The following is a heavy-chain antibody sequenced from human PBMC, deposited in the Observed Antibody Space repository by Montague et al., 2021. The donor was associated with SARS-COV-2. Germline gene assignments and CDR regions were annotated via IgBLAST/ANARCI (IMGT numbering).Heavy chain of an antibody. CDR3: VRARQDVVVPALGIGAYYYYYYMDV. Sequence: SETLSLTCAVYGGSFSGYYWSWIRQPPGKGLEWIGEINHSGSTNYNPSLKSRVTISVDTSKNQFSLKLSSVTAADTAVYYCVRARQDVVVPALGIGAYYYYYYMDVWGKGTTVTVSS. D-gene: IGHD2-2*01. CDR2: INHSGST. V-gene: IGHV4-34*01. CDR1: GGSFSGYY. J-gene: IGHJ6*03.